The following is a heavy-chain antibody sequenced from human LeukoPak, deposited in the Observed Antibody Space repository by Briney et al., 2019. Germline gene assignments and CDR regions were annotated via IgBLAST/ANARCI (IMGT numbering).Heavy chain of an antibody. CDR3: ARVIVRAGSAFDY. CDR2: ISSITSSI. Sequence: GGSLRLSCAASGFTFSRHYMVWVRQAPGKGLEWISQISSITSSIYYADSVKGRFTISRDNAKNSLYLQMNSLRAEDTATYYCARVIVRAGSAFDYWGQGTQVTVSS. J-gene: IGHJ4*02. V-gene: IGHV3-48*01. CDR1: GFTFSRHY. D-gene: IGHD1-26*01.